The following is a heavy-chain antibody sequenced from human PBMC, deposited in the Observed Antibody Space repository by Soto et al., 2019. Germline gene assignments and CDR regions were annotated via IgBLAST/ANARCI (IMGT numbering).Heavy chain of an antibody. CDR2: IHYNGNT. CDR1: GASIGNYY. Sequence: PSETLSLTCTVSGASIGNYYWSWVRQPPGKGLEWIAYIHYNGNTNYNPSLTSRVTMSLDTSKNQFSLKLLSVTAADTAVYYCASLPCQRSSESCTSCGDFGQWGQGPLVTVSS. J-gene: IGHJ4*02. CDR3: ASLPCQRSSESCTSCGDFGQ. V-gene: IGHV4-59*01. D-gene: IGHD2-2*01.